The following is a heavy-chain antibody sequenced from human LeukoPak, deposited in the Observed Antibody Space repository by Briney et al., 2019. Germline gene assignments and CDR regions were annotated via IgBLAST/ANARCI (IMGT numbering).Heavy chain of an antibody. D-gene: IGHD4-11*01. CDR1: GFTFNHYG. Sequence: GGSLRLSCAATGFTFNHYGMHWVRQAPGKGLEWVAVIWSDGTEKYYGDAVKGRFTISRDNSRNTLYLQMNNLRDDDTAVYYCAKDAQRGFDYSNSLEYWGQGTLVIVSS. V-gene: IGHV3-33*06. CDR2: IWSDGTEK. J-gene: IGHJ4*02. CDR3: AKDAQRGFDYSNSLEY.